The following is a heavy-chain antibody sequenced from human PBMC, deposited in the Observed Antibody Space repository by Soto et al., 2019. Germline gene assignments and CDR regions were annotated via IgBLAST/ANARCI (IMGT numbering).Heavy chain of an antibody. CDR2: ISYDGSNK. V-gene: IGHV3-30*18. D-gene: IGHD6-6*01. Sequence: GGSLRLSCAASGFTFSSYGMHWVRQAPGKGLEWVAVISYDGSNKYYADSVKGRFTISRDNSKNTLYLQMNSLRAEDTAVYYCAKDYIAAPTRRVVFWFDPWGQGTLVTVSS. CDR3: AKDYIAAPTRRVVFWFDP. J-gene: IGHJ5*02. CDR1: GFTFSSYG.